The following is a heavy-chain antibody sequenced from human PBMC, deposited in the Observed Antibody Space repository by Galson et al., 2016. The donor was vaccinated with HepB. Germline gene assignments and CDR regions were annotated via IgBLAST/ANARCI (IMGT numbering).Heavy chain of an antibody. CDR1: EFTFSSFA. Sequence: SLRLSCAASEFTFSSFAMHWVRQAPGKRLECVSGISSSGGSTHYTDSVKGRFIISRDNSKNTLYLQMSSLRPEDTAVYYCVEGGAVELAEFDIWGQGTMVTVSS. J-gene: IGHJ3*02. D-gene: IGHD1-1*01. V-gene: IGHV3-64D*08. CDR3: VEGGAVELAEFDI. CDR2: ISSSGGST.